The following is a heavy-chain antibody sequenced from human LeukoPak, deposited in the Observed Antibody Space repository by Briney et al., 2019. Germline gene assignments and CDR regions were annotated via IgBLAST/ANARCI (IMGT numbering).Heavy chain of an antibody. D-gene: IGHD4-17*01. J-gene: IGHJ5*02. CDR3: AKSYYGDFGNWFDP. CDR2: ISGSGGST. Sequence: GGSLRLSCAASGFTFSSYAMRWVRQAPGKGLEWVSAISGSGGSTYYADSVKGRFTISRDNSKNTLYLQMNSLRAEDTAVYYCAKSYYGDFGNWFDPWGQGTLVTVSS. V-gene: IGHV3-23*01. CDR1: GFTFSSYA.